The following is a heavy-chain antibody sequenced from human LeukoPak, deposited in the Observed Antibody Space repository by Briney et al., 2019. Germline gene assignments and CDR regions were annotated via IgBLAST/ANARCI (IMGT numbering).Heavy chain of an antibody. CDR1: GYTFTSYY. CDR2: INPSGSST. CDR3: ARDHRFSGIVVVPAAMGY. D-gene: IGHD2-2*01. J-gene: IGHJ4*02. V-gene: IGHV1-46*01. Sequence: GASVKLSCKASGYTFTSYYMHWVRQAPGQGLEWMGVINPSGSSTSYAQKFQGRVTMTRDTSTSTVYMELSSLRSEDTAVYYCARDHRFSGIVVVPAAMGYWGQGTLVTVSS.